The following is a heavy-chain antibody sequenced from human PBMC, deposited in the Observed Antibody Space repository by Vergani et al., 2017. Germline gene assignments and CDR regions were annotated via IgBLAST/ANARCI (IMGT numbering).Heavy chain of an antibody. J-gene: IGHJ4*02. CDR2: VEDSGDF. Sequence: QVQLQESGPGLVRTSETLSLTCTVSGGSLSGYYWNWIRQTPGEGLEWIGYVEDSGDFKYNPSLKTRVSMSSDTSNNQFSLMLSSVTVPDTAVYYCARSIVSRNPPDYFDNWGQGTLVTVSS. D-gene: IGHD1-14*01. CDR1: GGSLSGYY. V-gene: IGHV4-59*01. CDR3: ARSIVSRNPPDYFDN.